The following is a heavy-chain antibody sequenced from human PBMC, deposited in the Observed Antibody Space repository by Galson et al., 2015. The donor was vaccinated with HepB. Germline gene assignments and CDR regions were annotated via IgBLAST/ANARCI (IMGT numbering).Heavy chain of an antibody. CDR2: TYYRSKWYN. J-gene: IGHJ6*02. Sequence: CAISGDSVSSNSAAWNWIRQSPSRGLEWLGRTYYRSKWYNDYAVSVKSRITINPDTSKNQFSLQLNSMTPEDTAVYYCARDLRAVAGPYYYYGMDVWGQGTTVTVSS. D-gene: IGHD6-19*01. V-gene: IGHV6-1*01. CDR1: GDSVSSNSAA. CDR3: ARDLRAVAGPYYYYGMDV.